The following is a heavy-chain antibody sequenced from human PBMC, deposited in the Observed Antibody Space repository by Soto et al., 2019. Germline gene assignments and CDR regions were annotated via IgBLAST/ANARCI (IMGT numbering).Heavy chain of an antibody. CDR2: ISYDGSNK. CDR1: GFTFSSYA. D-gene: IGHD6-13*01. V-gene: IGHV3-30-3*01. CDR3: AREITGIAAAGYSYYYGMDV. J-gene: IGHJ6*02. Sequence: QVQLVESGGGVVQPGRSLRLSCAASGFTFSSYAMHWVRQAPGKGLEWVAVISYDGSNKYYADSVKGRFTISRDNSKNTLYLQMNSLRAEDTAVYYCAREITGIAAAGYSYYYGMDVWGQGTTVTVSS.